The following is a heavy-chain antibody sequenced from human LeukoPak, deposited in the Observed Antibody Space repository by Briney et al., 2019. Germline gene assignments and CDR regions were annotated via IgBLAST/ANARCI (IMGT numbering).Heavy chain of an antibody. Sequence: SGTLSLTCTVSGGSISSSSYYWGWIRQPPGKGLEWIGSIYYSGSTYYNPSLKSRVTISVDTSKNQFSLKLSSVTAADTAVYYCARRGYQLGVRVFDYWGQGTLVTVSS. V-gene: IGHV4-39*01. J-gene: IGHJ4*02. CDR1: GGSISSSSYY. CDR2: IYYSGST. CDR3: ARRGYQLGVRVFDY. D-gene: IGHD2-2*01.